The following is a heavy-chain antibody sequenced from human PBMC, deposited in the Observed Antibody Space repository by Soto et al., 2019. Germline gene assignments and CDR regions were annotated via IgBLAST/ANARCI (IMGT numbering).Heavy chain of an antibody. CDR1: GYTFTSYG. D-gene: IGHD2-2*01. CDR2: ISSYNGNI. J-gene: IGHJ6*02. CDR3: ASVTIRKYQLPHIPYYYYGSDV. V-gene: IGHV1-18*01. Sequence: ASVKVSCKASGYTFTSYGITWVRQAPVQGIEWMGWISSYNGNINYAQKIQGRVTITTDTSTITGYMYLRSLRSDDTAVYFCASVTIRKYQLPHIPYYYYGSDVWGQGTTVTVS.